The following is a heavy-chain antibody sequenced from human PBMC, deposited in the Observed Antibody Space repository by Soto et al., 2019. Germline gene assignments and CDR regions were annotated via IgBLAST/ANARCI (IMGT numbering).Heavy chain of an antibody. CDR1: GFTFSSYG. J-gene: IGHJ4*02. Sequence: GGSLRLSCAASGFTFSSYGMHWVRQAPGKGLEWVAVISYDGSNKYYADSVKGRFTISRDNSKNTLYLQMNSLRAEDTAVYYCAKDRGTRYCSGGSCYSGLFDYWGQGTLVTVSS. CDR3: AKDRGTRYCSGGSCYSGLFDY. CDR2: ISYDGSNK. V-gene: IGHV3-30*18. D-gene: IGHD2-15*01.